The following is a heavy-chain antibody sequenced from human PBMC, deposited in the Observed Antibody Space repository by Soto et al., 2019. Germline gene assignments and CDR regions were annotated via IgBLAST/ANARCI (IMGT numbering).Heavy chain of an antibody. J-gene: IGHJ4*02. CDR2: ISFDGTKK. CDR1: GFTFNIYA. Sequence: GGSLRLSCAASGFTFNIYALHWVRQAPGKGLEWVAVISFDGTKKYYSDSVKGRFTISRDNSKNTLYLQMNSLRADDTAVYYCAKDLCIYSSGSCYFDYWGQGTLVTVSS. D-gene: IGHD6-19*01. CDR3: AKDLCIYSSGSCYFDY. V-gene: IGHV3-30-3*01.